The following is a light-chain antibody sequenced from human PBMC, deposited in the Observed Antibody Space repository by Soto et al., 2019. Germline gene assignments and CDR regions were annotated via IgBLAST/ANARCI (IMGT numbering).Light chain of an antibody. CDR3: QQYNNWPPIT. CDR1: QSVRNN. CDR2: YAS. J-gene: IGKJ5*01. Sequence: EVMMTQCPATLSVSPGERATLSCRASQSVRNNLAWYQQKPGQAPRLLIYYASTRATGIPARFSGSGSGTEFTLTISSLQSEDFALYYCQQYNNWPPITFGQGTRLEIK. V-gene: IGKV3-15*01.